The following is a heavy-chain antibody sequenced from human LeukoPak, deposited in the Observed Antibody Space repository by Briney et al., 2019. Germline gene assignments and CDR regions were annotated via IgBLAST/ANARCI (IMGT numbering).Heavy chain of an antibody. CDR1: GYTFTGYY. J-gene: IGHJ4*02. CDR3: ARGRFSGYGAD. V-gene: IGHV1-2*02. Sequence: ASVKVSCKASGYTFTGYYIHWVRQAPGQGLEWMGWINLNSGGTNYAQKFQDRVTMTRDTSISTAYMELSSLTSDDTAVYYCARGRFSGYGADWGQGTLVTVSS. CDR2: INLNSGGT. D-gene: IGHD5-12*01.